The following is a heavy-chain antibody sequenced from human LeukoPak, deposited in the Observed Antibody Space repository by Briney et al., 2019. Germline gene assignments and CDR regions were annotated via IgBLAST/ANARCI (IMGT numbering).Heavy chain of an antibody. CDR2: INPSGGST. D-gene: IGHD5-12*01. Sequence: ASVRVSCKASGYTISDYFMHWVRQAPGQGLEWMGIINPSGGSTSYAQKFQGRVTMTRDTSTSTVYMELSSLRSEDTAVYYCASHIVATITPRYYYYGMDVWGQGTTVTVSS. V-gene: IGHV1-46*01. J-gene: IGHJ6*02. CDR3: ASHIVATITPRYYYYGMDV. CDR1: GYTISDYF.